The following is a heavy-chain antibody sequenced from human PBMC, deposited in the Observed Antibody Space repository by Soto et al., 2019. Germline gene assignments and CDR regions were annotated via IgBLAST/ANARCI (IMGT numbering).Heavy chain of an antibody. CDR3: AIGDLWSGYANYGMDG. D-gene: IGHD3-3*01. Sequence: QVQLVQSGAEVKKPGSSVTCSCKASGGTFSSYAISWVRQAPGQGLEWTGAYIHIFGTANYAQKFQGRVTITADESTSTAYRELSRLRSEDTAVYYCAIGDLWSGYANYGMDGWGQWTTVTVSS. CDR1: GGTFSSYA. CDR2: YIHIFGTA. J-gene: IGHJ6*02. V-gene: IGHV1-69*01.